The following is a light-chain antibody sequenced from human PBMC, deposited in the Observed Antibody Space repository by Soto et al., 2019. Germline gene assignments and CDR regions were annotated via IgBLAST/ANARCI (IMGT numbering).Light chain of an antibody. V-gene: IGKV1-5*01. Sequence: DIQMTQSPSTLSASVGDRVTITCRASQSVRNWLAWYQQKPGKAPKLLIYDASSLESGVPSRFSGSGFGTEFTLTISSLQPDYFATYYCQQFNTYSYTFGQGTRVAIK. J-gene: IGKJ2*01. CDR1: QSVRNW. CDR2: DAS. CDR3: QQFNTYSYT.